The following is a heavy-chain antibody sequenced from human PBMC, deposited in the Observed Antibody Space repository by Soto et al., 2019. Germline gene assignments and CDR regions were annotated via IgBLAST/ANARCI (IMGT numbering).Heavy chain of an antibody. CDR1: GYAFTSYY. J-gene: IGHJ3*02. V-gene: IGHV1-46*01. CDR3: ARGSPVRGSYYKGAFDI. Sequence: ASVNVSCKASGYAFTSYYMHWVRQARGQGLEWMGIINPSGGSTSYAQKFQGRVTMTRDTSTSTVYMELSSLRSEDTAVYYCARGSPVRGSYYKGAFDIWGQGTMVTVSS. D-gene: IGHD1-26*01. CDR2: INPSGGST.